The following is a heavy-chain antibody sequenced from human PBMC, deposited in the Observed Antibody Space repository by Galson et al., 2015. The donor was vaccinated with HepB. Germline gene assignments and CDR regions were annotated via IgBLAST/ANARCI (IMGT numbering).Heavy chain of an antibody. CDR2: IYYSGST. CDR1: GGSISSYY. J-gene: IGHJ4*02. CDR3: ARDNYDSSGRYQDY. Sequence: ETLSLTCTVSGGSISSYYWSWIRQPPGKGLEWIGYIYYSGSTNYNPSLKSRVTISVDTSKNQFSLKLSSVTAADTAVYYCARDNYDSSGRYQDYWGQGTLVTVSS. V-gene: IGHV4-59*01. D-gene: IGHD3-22*01.